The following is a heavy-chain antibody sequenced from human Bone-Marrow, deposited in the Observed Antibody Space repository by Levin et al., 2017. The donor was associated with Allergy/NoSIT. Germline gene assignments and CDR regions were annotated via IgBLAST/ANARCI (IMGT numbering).Heavy chain of an antibody. Sequence: SGGSLRLSCAASESTFSNYWMSWVRQAPGKGLEWVANIMRDGSDKYYVDSVKGRFAISRDNAKKSLYLQMNSLRAEDTAVYYCARIYGDTQYRYFDSWGQGTLVTVSS. D-gene: IGHD4-17*01. V-gene: IGHV3-7*01. CDR3: ARIYGDTQYRYFDS. J-gene: IGHJ4*02. CDR1: ESTFSNYW. CDR2: IMRDGSDK.